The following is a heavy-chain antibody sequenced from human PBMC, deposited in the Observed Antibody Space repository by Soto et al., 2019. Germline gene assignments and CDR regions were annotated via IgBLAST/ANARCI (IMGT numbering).Heavy chain of an antibody. Sequence: VASVKVSCKASGYTFTSYGISWVRQAPGQGLEWMGWISAYNGNTNYAQKLQGRVTMTTDTSTSTAYMELRSLRSDDTAVYYCARDGIQLWDAVLDYWGQGTLVTVSS. CDR2: ISAYNGNT. J-gene: IGHJ4*02. D-gene: IGHD5-18*01. CDR3: ARDGIQLWDAVLDY. CDR1: GYTFTSYG. V-gene: IGHV1-18*04.